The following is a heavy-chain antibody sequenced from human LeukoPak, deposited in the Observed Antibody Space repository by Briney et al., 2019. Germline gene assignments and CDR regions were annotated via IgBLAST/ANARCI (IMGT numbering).Heavy chain of an antibody. CDR1: GFTFSSYW. J-gene: IGHJ4*02. CDR2: IKYDGSEK. V-gene: IGHV3-7*04. CDR3: AKDIEPAGLFLDY. D-gene: IGHD6-13*01. Sequence: GSLRLSCAASGFTFSSYWMTWVRQAPGKGLEWVANIKYDGSEKDYMDSVKGRFTISRDNAKNSLYLQMNSLRAEDTAVYYCAKDIEPAGLFLDYWGQGTLVTVSS.